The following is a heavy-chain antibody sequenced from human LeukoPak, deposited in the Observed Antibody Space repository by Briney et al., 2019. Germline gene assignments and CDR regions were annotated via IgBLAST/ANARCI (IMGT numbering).Heavy chain of an antibody. D-gene: IGHD5-12*01. CDR3: ARSPVRGYSGYDYPPYYYYYMDV. CDR1: GGSISSYY. Sequence: SETLSLTCTVSGGSISSYYWSWIRQPPGKGLEWIGYIYYSGSTNYNPSLKSRVTVSVDTSKNQFSLKLSSVTAADTAVYYCARSPVRGYSGYDYPPYYYYYMDVWGKGTTVTISS. J-gene: IGHJ6*03. CDR2: IYYSGST. V-gene: IGHV4-59*01.